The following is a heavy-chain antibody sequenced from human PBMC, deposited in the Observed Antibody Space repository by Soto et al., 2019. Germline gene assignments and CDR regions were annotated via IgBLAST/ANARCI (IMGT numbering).Heavy chain of an antibody. CDR1: GGSFSGYY. J-gene: IGHJ4*02. CDR2: INHSGST. D-gene: IGHD6-13*01. Sequence: QVQLQQWGAGLLKPSETLSLTCAVYGGSFSGYYWSWIRQPPGKGLEWIGEINHSGSTNYNPSLKSRVTISVDTSKNQLSLKLSSVTAADTAVYYCATLAAAGTWGQGTLVTVSS. V-gene: IGHV4-34*01. CDR3: ATLAAAGT.